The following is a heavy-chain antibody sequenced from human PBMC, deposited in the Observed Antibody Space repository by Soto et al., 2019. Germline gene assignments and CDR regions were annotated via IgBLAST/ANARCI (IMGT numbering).Heavy chain of an antibody. CDR1: GGSIDRSNYY. D-gene: IGHD3-22*01. Sequence: PSETLSLTCTVSGGSIDRSNYYWDWIRQSPGKGLKWIGTTYYNGNAYYNTSLKSRVTMSVDTSKNKFYLKLISVTAADPAVFYFAVQFVAVVIKGLGSWCLGTADSVCS. V-gene: IGHV4-39*01. J-gene: IGHJ5*01. CDR3: AVQFVAVVIKGLGS. CDR2: TYYNGNA.